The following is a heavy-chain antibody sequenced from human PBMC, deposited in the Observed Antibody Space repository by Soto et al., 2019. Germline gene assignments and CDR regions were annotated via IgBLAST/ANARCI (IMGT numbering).Heavy chain of an antibody. D-gene: IGHD2-21*01. CDR1: GGSFSGYY. V-gene: IGHV4-34*01. CDR3: ARNIVVVGYYYYGMDV. Sequence: SETLSLTCAVYGGSFSGYYWSWIRQPPGKGLEWIGEINHSGSTNYNPSLKSRVTISVDTSKNQFSLKLSSVTAADTAVYYCARNIVVVGYYYYGMDVWGQGTTVTV. J-gene: IGHJ6*02. CDR2: INHSGST.